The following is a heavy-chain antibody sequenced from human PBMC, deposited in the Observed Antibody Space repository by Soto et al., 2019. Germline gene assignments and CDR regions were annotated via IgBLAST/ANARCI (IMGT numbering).Heavy chain of an antibody. Sequence: GGSLRLSCTASGFTFGDYAMSWFRQAPGKGLEWVGFIRSKAYGGTTEYAASVKGRFTISRDDSKTIASLQMNSLKTEATAVYFYSRGLAVTTWLWYYYYMDVWGKGTTVTVSS. V-gene: IGHV3-49*03. J-gene: IGHJ6*03. CDR3: SRGLAVTTWLWYYYYMDV. CDR2: IRSKAYGGTT. CDR1: GFTFGDYA. D-gene: IGHD4-4*01.